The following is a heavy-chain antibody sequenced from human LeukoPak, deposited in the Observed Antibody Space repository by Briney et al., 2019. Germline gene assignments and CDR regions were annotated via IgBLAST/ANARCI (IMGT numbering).Heavy chain of an antibody. CDR2: IRYDGSNK. Sequence: GGSLRLSCAASGFTFSSYGMHWVRQAPGKGLEWVAFIRYDGSNKYYADSVKGRFTISRDNSKNTLYLQMNSLRVEGTAVYYCAKYRNPDDYGDYVSFSPHAFDIWGQGTMVTVSS. J-gene: IGHJ3*02. CDR3: AKYRNPDDYGDYVSFSPHAFDI. CDR1: GFTFSSYG. V-gene: IGHV3-30*02. D-gene: IGHD4-17*01.